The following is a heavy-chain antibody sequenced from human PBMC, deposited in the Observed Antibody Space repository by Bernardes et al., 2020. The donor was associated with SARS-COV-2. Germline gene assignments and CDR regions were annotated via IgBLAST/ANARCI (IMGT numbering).Heavy chain of an antibody. Sequence: WETLPLTCAVYGWSFSGYYRSWIRQPPGKGLEWIGEINHSGSTNYNPSLKSRVTISVDTSKNQFSLKLSSVTAADTAVYYCARGYYMGDYDFWSGYYWGNWFDPWGQGTLVTVSS. J-gene: IGHJ5*02. CDR3: ARGYYMGDYDFWSGYYWGNWFDP. D-gene: IGHD3-3*01. V-gene: IGHV4-34*01. CDR1: GWSFSGYY. CDR2: INHSGST.